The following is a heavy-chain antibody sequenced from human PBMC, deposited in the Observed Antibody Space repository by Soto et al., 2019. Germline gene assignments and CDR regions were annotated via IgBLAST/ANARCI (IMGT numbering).Heavy chain of an antibody. Sequence: GGSLRLSCAASGFTFSSYAMSWVRQAPGKGLEWVSGISGSGSSTYYADSVKGRFTVSRDNSKNTLYLQMNSPRAEDTAVYYCAKDGIAARLSYWGQGTLVTVSS. CDR3: AKDGIAARLSY. CDR2: ISGSGSST. D-gene: IGHD6-6*01. J-gene: IGHJ4*02. V-gene: IGHV3-23*01. CDR1: GFTFSSYA.